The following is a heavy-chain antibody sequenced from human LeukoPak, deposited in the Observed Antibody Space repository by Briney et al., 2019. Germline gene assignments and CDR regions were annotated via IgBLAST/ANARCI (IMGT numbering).Heavy chain of an antibody. CDR3: ARLCFIRDRWTIAVAGRAFDY. D-gene: IGHD6-19*01. J-gene: IGHJ4*02. Sequence: PSETLSLTCAVYGGSFSGYYWSWIRQPPGKGLEWIGEINHSGSTNYNPSLKSRVTISVDTSKNQFSLKLSSVTAADTAVYYCARLCFIRDRWTIAVAGRAFDYWGQGTLVTVSS. CDR2: INHSGST. CDR1: GGSFSGYY. V-gene: IGHV4-34*01.